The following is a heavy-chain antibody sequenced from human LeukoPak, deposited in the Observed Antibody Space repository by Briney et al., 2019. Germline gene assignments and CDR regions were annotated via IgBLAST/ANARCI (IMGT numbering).Heavy chain of an antibody. V-gene: IGHV3-23*01. CDR1: GFTFSSYA. Sequence: GGSLRLSCAASGFTFSSYAISWVRQVPGQGLEWVSAISGSGGSTYYADSVKGRFTISRDNPKNTLYLPMNSLRAEDTAVYYCAKSPVPAAIPTYYYYMDVWGKGTTVTVSS. CDR3: AKSPVPAAIPTYYYYMDV. J-gene: IGHJ6*03. CDR2: ISGSGGST. D-gene: IGHD2-2*01.